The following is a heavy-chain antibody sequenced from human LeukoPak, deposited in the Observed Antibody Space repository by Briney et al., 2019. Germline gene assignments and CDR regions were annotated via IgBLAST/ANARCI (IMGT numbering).Heavy chain of an antibody. CDR1: GGSFNFDF. J-gene: IGHJ2*01. Sequence: SETLSLTCALYGGSFNFDFWSWIRQVPGKGLEWIAELNEGGGTNYNPSLKSRVTIPVDTSKNQFSLKPSSVTAADTAVYYCARHVSVSGSHGHFDLWGRGTLVTVSS. CDR2: LNEGGGT. D-gene: IGHD3-3*01. CDR3: ARHVSVSGSHGHFDL. V-gene: IGHV4-34*01.